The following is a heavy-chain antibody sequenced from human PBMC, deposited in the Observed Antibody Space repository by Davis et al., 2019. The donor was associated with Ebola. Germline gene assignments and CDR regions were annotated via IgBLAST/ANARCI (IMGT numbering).Heavy chain of an antibody. Sequence: GESLKISCAASGFTVSSNYMSWVRQAPGKGLEWVSVIYSGGSTYYADSVKGRFTISRDNSKNTLYLQMNSLRAEDTAVYYCARDRNYSYYYGMDVWGQGTTVTVSS. CDR1: GFTVSSNY. CDR3: ARDRNYSYYYGMDV. D-gene: IGHD4-11*01. J-gene: IGHJ6*02. V-gene: IGHV3-66*02. CDR2: IYSGGST.